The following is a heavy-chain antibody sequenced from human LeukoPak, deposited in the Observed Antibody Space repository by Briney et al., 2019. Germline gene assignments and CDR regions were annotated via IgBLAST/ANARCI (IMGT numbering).Heavy chain of an antibody. CDR3: AKDIGPVIAAAGPWGYFDY. Sequence: GGSLRLSCAASGFTFDDYAMHWVRQAPGKGLDWVSGISWNSGSIGYADSVKGRFTISRDNAKNSLYLQMNSLRAEDTALYYCAKDIGPVIAAAGPWGYFDYWGQGTLVTVSS. V-gene: IGHV3-9*01. D-gene: IGHD6-13*01. CDR1: GFTFDDYA. J-gene: IGHJ4*02. CDR2: ISWNSGSI.